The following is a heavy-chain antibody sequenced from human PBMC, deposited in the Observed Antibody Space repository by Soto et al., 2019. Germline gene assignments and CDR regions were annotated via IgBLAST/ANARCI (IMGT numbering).Heavy chain of an antibody. J-gene: IGHJ4*02. CDR1: GFTFSTYW. CDR3: ASATGSNHPFDY. V-gene: IGHV3-74*01. CDR2: ISTDGSST. Sequence: EVQLVESGGGLVQPGGSLRLSCAATGFTFSTYWMHWVRQGPGKGLVWVSRISTDGSSTTYADSVKGRFTISRDNAKNRLYLQRNSLRAEDTAVYYCASATGSNHPFDYWGQGTLVTVSS. D-gene: IGHD2-2*01.